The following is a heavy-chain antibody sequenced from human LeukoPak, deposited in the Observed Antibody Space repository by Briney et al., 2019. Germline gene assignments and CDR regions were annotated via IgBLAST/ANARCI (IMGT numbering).Heavy chain of an antibody. D-gene: IGHD2-21*02. CDR1: GFTFSSNY. Sequence: PGGSLRLSCAASGFTFSSNYMSWVRQAPGKGLEWVSVIYSGGSTYYADSVKGRFTISRDNSKNTLYLQMNSLRAEDTAVYYCARFRAYCGGDCYLGAFDIWGQGTMVTVSS. V-gene: IGHV3-53*01. CDR3: ARFRAYCGGDCYLGAFDI. J-gene: IGHJ3*02. CDR2: IYSGGST.